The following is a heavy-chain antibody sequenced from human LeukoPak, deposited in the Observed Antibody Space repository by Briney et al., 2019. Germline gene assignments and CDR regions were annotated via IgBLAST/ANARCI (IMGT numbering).Heavy chain of an antibody. J-gene: IGHJ4*02. CDR3: ARGGYYYDSSGYFFDY. V-gene: IGHV4-59*01. CDR1: GGSISSYY. D-gene: IGHD3-22*01. Sequence: SETLSLTCTVSGGSISSYYWSWIRQPPGKGLGWIGYIYYSGSTNYNPSLKSRVTISVDTSKNQFSLKLSSVTAADTAVYYCARGGYYYDSSGYFFDYWGQGTLVTVSS. CDR2: IYYSGST.